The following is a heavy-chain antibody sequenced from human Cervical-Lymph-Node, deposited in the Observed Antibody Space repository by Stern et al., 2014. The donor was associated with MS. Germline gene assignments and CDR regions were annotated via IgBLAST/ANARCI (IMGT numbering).Heavy chain of an antibody. V-gene: IGHV4-59*01. CDR2: IYSRGRT. CDR3: ARDAGDGKFGELSRFDF. CDR1: GDTITSLS. Sequence: VQLVESGPGLLKPSESLSLNCTASGDTITSLSCSCIRQPPGQGLEWFGDIYSRGRTNYNPSLKRRVTMSVDTSKNQFSLRLSSVTAADAAVYYCARDAGDGKFGELSRFDFWGQGTLVTVSS. D-gene: IGHD3-10*01. J-gene: IGHJ4*02.